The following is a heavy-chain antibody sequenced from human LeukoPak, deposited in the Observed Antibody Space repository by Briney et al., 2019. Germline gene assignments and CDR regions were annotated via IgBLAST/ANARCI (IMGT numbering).Heavy chain of an antibody. V-gene: IGHV1-24*01. Sequence: ASVEVSCKVSGYTLTELSMHWVRQAPGKGLEWMGGFDPEDGETIYAQKFQGRVTMTEDTSTDTAYMELSSLRSEDTAVYYCATGTRWTEEYRFDYWGQGTLVTVSS. CDR3: ATGTRWTEEYRFDY. D-gene: IGHD1-1*01. J-gene: IGHJ4*02. CDR2: FDPEDGET. CDR1: GYTLTELS.